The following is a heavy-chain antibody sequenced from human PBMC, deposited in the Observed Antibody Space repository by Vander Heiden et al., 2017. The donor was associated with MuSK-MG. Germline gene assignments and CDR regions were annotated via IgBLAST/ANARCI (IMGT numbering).Heavy chain of an antibody. V-gene: IGHV3-33*01. J-gene: IGHJ4*02. CDR2: IWSDGSNK. Sequence: QVQLVESGGGVVQPGTSLRLSCAASSFIFSSYGMHWVRQAPGKGLEWVAVIWSDGSNKYYEDSVKGRFTISRDNSKNTLYLQMNSLRAEDTAIYYCARDGICSSSSCYVDYWGQGTLVTVSS. CDR3: ARDGICSSSSCYVDY. D-gene: IGHD2-2*01. CDR1: SFIFSSYG.